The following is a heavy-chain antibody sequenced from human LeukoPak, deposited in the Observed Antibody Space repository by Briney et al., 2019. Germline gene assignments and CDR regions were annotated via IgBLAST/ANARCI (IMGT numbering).Heavy chain of an antibody. CDR1: GFPLSNHG. CDR2: ISYDGRNK. J-gene: IGHJ4*02. D-gene: IGHD6-19*01. Sequence: GGSLRLSCAASGFPLSNHGMHWVRQAPGEGLEWVAVISYDGRNKYYADSVKGRFTISRDNSQNTLSLQMNSLRAEDTAVYYCVKDGDDSGWNYFDYWGQGTLVTVSS. V-gene: IGHV3-30*18. CDR3: VKDGDDSGWNYFDY.